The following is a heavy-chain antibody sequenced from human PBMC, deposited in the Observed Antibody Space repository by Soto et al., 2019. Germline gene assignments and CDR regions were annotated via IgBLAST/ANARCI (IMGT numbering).Heavy chain of an antibody. D-gene: IGHD3-22*01. CDR3: AKVERYYYDSSGYYSSPLF. Sequence: EVQLLESGGGLVQPGGSLRLSCAASGFTLSSYAMSWVRQAPGKGLEWVSAISGSGGTTYYADSVKGRFTISRDTSKNTLHLQMNSLRAEDTAVYYCAKVERYYYDSSGYYSSPLFWGQGTLVTVSS. V-gene: IGHV3-23*01. CDR1: GFTLSSYA. CDR2: ISGSGGTT. J-gene: IGHJ4*02.